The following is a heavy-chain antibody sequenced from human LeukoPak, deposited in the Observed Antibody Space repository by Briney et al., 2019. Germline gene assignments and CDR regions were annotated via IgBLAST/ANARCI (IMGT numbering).Heavy chain of an antibody. V-gene: IGHV3-21*01. D-gene: IGHD6-13*01. J-gene: IGHJ4*02. CDR1: GFTFSSYS. Sequence: PGGSLRLSCAASGFTFSSYSMNWVRQAPGKGLEWVSSISSSSSYIYYADSVKGRFTISRDNAKNSLYLQMNSLRAEDTAVYYYASGGFIAAAFDYWGQGTLVTVSS. CDR3: ASGGFIAAAFDY. CDR2: ISSSSSYI.